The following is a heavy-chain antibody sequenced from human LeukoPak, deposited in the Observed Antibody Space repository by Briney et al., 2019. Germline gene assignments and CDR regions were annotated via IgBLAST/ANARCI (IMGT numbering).Heavy chain of an antibody. CDR1: GFTFSNYA. CDR2: ISNSGSNT. CDR3: AKDRSLNGGYSDGYFDH. D-gene: IGHD4-23*01. Sequence: GGSLRLSCVASGFTFSNYAMSWVRQTPGKGLEWVSVISNSGSNTYYADSVKGRFTISRDNSKNTLYLQMNSLRAEDTALYHCAKDRSLNGGYSDGYFDHWGQGTLVTVSS. V-gene: IGHV3-23*01. J-gene: IGHJ4*02.